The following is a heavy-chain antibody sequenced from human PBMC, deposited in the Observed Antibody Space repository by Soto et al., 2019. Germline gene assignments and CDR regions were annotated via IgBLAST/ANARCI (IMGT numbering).Heavy chain of an antibody. CDR1: GGSISSYY. V-gene: IGHV4-59*01. D-gene: IGHD3-16*01. Sequence: PSETLSLTCTVSGGSISSYYWSWIRQPPGKGLEWIGYIYYSGSTNYNPSLKSRVTISVDTSKNQFSLKLSSVTAADTAVYYCARYYGLANDVFDIWGQGTLVTVSS. CDR3: ARYYGLANDVFDI. CDR2: IYYSGST. J-gene: IGHJ3*02.